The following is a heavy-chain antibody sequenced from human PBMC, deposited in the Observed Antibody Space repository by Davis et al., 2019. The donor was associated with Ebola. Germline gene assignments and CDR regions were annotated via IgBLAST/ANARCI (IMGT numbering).Heavy chain of an antibody. V-gene: IGHV3-20*04. D-gene: IGHD3-9*01. CDR2: INWNGGST. CDR3: ARVNAATGYSRFDL. Sequence: GGSLRLSCVASGFTFADYAMSWVRQAPGKGLEWLSGINWNGGSTGYVDSVKGRFTISRDNAKNSLYLRMNSLRTEDTALYYCARVNAATGYSRFDLWGQGTLVTVSS. J-gene: IGHJ5*02. CDR1: GFTFADYA.